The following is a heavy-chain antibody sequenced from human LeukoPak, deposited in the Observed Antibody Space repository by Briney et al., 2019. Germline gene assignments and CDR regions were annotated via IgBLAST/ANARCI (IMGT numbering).Heavy chain of an antibody. Sequence: ASVKVSCKASGYTFTGYYMHWVRQAPGQGLEWMGRINPNSGGTNYAQRFQGRVTMTRDTSISTAYMELSRLRSDDTAVYYCARTMVGATEGAFDIWGQGTMVTVSS. J-gene: IGHJ3*02. CDR3: ARTMVGATEGAFDI. V-gene: IGHV1-2*06. CDR1: GYTFTGYY. CDR2: INPNSGGT. D-gene: IGHD1-26*01.